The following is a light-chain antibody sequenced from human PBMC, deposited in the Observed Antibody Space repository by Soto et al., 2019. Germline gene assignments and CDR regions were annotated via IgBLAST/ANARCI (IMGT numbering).Light chain of an antibody. CDR3: CSYAGDYMFV. Sequence: QSALTQPASVSGSPGQSITISCSGTSSDVGDYYYVSWYQQHPGKAPKLLIYEGTKRPSGVSDRFSGSKSDNTASLTISGLQAEDEGDYYCCSYAGDYMFVFGTGTKVTVL. J-gene: IGLJ1*01. CDR2: EGT. V-gene: IGLV2-23*01. CDR1: SSDVGDYYY.